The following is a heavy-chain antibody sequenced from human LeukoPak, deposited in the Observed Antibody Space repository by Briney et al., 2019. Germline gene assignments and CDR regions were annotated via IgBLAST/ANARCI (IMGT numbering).Heavy chain of an antibody. V-gene: IGHV3-21*06. CDR1: GFTFSSYS. Sequence: GGSLRLSCAASGFTFSSYSMNWVRQAPGKGLEWVSSISSDSIYIYYSDSVKGRFTISRDNAKNSLYLQMNSLRAEDTAVYYCARLFKQYSYGPFDAFDIWGQGTMVTVSS. CDR2: ISSDSIYI. J-gene: IGHJ3*02. D-gene: IGHD5-18*01. CDR3: ARLFKQYSYGPFDAFDI.